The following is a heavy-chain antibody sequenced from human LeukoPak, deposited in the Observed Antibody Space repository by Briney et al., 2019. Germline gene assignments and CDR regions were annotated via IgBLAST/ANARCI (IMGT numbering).Heavy chain of an antibody. Sequence: RTSETLSLTCTVSGGSISSGGYYWSWLRQHPGKGLEWIGYIYYSGSTYYNPSLKSRITISVDTSKNQFSLKLSSVTAADTAVYYCARVYGGNWNWGQGTLVTVSS. CDR2: IYYSGST. V-gene: IGHV4-31*03. J-gene: IGHJ4*02. CDR1: GGSISSGGYY. CDR3: ARVYGGNWN. D-gene: IGHD4-23*01.